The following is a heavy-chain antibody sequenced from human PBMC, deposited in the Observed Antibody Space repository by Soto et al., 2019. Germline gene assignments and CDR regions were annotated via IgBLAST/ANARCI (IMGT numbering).Heavy chain of an antibody. Sequence: GGSLRLSCAASGFTFSSYAMSWVRQAPGKGLEWVAVIRYGGSNTYYADSVKGRFTISRDNSKNTLYLQMNSLRAEDTAVYYCAREDDYGDYVFDYWGQGTLVTVSS. CDR1: GFTFSSYA. V-gene: IGHV3-30*04. D-gene: IGHD4-17*01. CDR2: IRYGGSNT. CDR3: AREDDYGDYVFDY. J-gene: IGHJ4*02.